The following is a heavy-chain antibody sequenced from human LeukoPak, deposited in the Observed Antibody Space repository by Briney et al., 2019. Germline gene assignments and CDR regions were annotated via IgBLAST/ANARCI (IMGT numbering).Heavy chain of an antibody. Sequence: PGGSLRLSCAASGFTFSAFGMNWVRQAPGKGLECVSTITKSGDSTYYVDSVKGRFTISRDNSKNTLYLQMNSLRAEDTAVYYCARAPRAAAGNNWFDPWGQGTLVTVSS. J-gene: IGHJ5*02. D-gene: IGHD6-13*01. CDR3: ARAPRAAAGNNWFDP. CDR2: ITKSGDST. V-gene: IGHV3-23*01. CDR1: GFTFSAFG.